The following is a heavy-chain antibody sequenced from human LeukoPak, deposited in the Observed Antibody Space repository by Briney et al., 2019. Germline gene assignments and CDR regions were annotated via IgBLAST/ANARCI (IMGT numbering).Heavy chain of an antibody. J-gene: IGHJ4*02. CDR2: IYYSGST. D-gene: IGHD6-6*01. Sequence: SETLSLTCTVSGGSISSSSYYWGWIRQPPGKGLEWIGSIYYSGSTYHNPSLKSRVTISVDTSKNQFSLKLSSVTAADTAVYYCARTIAARPGGGYWGQGTLVTVSS. V-gene: IGHV4-39*01. CDR1: GGSISSSSYY. CDR3: ARTIAARPGGGY.